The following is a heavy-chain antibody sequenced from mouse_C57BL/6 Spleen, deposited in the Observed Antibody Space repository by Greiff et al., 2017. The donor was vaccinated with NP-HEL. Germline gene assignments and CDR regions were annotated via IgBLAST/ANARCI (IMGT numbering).Heavy chain of an antibody. CDR1: GFTFSSYG. J-gene: IGHJ4*01. D-gene: IGHD2-4*01. CDR3: ARQDYDDDYAMDY. V-gene: IGHV5-6*01. Sequence: EVQLVESGGDLVKPGGSLKLSCAASGFTFSSYGMSWVRQTPDKRLEWVATISSGGSYTYYPDSVKGRFTISRDNAKNTLYLQMTSLKSEDTAMDYFARQDYDDDYAMDYWGQGTSVTVSS. CDR2: ISSGGSYT.